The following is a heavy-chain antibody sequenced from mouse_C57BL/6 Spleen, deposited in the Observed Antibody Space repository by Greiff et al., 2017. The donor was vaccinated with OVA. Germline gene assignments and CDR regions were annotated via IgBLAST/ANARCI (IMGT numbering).Heavy chain of an antibody. Sequence: EVQLQESGPVLVKPGASVKMSCKASGYTFTDYYMNWVKQSHGKSLEWIGVINPYNGGTSYNQKFKGKATLTVDKSSSTAYMELNSLTSEDSAVYYCARRRGNSWYFDVWGTGTTVTVSS. J-gene: IGHJ1*03. V-gene: IGHV1-19*01. CDR3: ARRRGNSWYFDV. CDR1: GYTFTDYY. CDR2: INPYNGGT. D-gene: IGHD2-1*01.